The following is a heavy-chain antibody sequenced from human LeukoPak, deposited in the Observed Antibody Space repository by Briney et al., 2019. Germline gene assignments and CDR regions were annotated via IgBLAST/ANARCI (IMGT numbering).Heavy chain of an antibody. CDR1: GYRFTNFW. D-gene: IGHD2-8*02. J-gene: IGHJ4*02. V-gene: IGHV5-51*01. CDR2: IYPGDSDN. Sequence: GESLKISCRVSGYRFTNFWIAWVRQMPGKGLEWMGIIYPGDSDNRYSPSFQGQVTISADKSISTAYLQWSSLKASDTAIYYCARLASWSFDYWGQGTLVTVSS. CDR3: ARLASWSFDY.